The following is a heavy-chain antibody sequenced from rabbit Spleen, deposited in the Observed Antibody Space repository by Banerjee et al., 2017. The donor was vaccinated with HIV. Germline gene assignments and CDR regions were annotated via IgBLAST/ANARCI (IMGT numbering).Heavy chain of an antibody. D-gene: IGHD1-1*01. CDR2: IYAGSSSNT. J-gene: IGHJ6*01. CDR3: ARDTSTSFSTYGMDL. CDR1: GFSFSNSYD. Sequence: QEQLVESGGGLVKPGASLTLTCTASGFSFSNSYDICWVRQAPGKGLEWIACIYAGSSSNTYSATWAKGRFTISKTSSTTVTLQMTSLSAADTATYFCARDTSTSFSTYGMDLWGPGTLVPVS. V-gene: IGHV1S45*01.